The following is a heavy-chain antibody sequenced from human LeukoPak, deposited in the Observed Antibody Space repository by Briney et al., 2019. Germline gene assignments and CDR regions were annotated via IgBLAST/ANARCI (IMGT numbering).Heavy chain of an antibody. Sequence: PGRSLRLSCAASGFTFSSYSMNWARQAPGKGLEWVSSISSSSSDIYYADSVKGRFTISEDNAKNSLHLQMNSLRPEDTAVYYCARDHGYSYGFDYWGQGTLVTVSS. D-gene: IGHD5-18*01. J-gene: IGHJ4*02. CDR2: ISSSSSDI. V-gene: IGHV3-21*01. CDR1: GFTFSSYS. CDR3: ARDHGYSYGFDY.